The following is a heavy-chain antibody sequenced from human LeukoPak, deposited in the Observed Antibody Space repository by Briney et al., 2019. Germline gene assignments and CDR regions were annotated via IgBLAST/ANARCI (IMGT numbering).Heavy chain of an antibody. V-gene: IGHV1-18*01. Sequence: ASVKVSCKASGYTFTSYGISWVRQAPGQGLEWMGWISAYNGNTNYAQKLQGRVTMTTDTSTSTAYTELRSLRSDDTAVYYCARDPGGSYHPVDYWGQGTLVTVSS. CDR2: ISAYNGNT. CDR3: ARDPGGSYHPVDY. CDR1: GYTFTSYG. J-gene: IGHJ4*02. D-gene: IGHD1-26*01.